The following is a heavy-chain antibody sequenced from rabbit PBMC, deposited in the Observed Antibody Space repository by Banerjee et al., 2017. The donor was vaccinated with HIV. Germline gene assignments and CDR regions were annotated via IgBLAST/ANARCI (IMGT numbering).Heavy chain of an antibody. J-gene: IGHJ4*01. Sequence: EESGGDLVKPEGSLTLTCTASGFSFSRSYWICWVRQAPGKGLEWIACIYGGSSGSTYYASWAKGRFTISKTSSTTVTLQMTSLTVADTATYFCGRVNNSDYSFTLWGPGTLVTV. CDR1: GFSFSRSYW. CDR3: GRVNNSDYSFTL. CDR2: IYGGSSGST. V-gene: IGHV1S45*01. D-gene: IGHD8-1*01.